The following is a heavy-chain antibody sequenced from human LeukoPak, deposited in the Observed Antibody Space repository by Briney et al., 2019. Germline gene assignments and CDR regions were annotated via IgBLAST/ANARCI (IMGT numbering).Heavy chain of an antibody. D-gene: IGHD3-22*01. J-gene: IGHJ3*02. CDR2: IYYSGST. Sequence: SETLSLTCTVSGGSISSSSYYWGWIRQPPGKGLDWIGSIYYSGSTNYNPSLKSRVTISVDTSKNQFSLKLSSVTAADAAVYYCARAPHYYDSSGYPKVGAFDIWGQGTMVTVSS. CDR1: GGSISSSSYY. CDR3: ARAPHYYDSSGYPKVGAFDI. V-gene: IGHV4-39*07.